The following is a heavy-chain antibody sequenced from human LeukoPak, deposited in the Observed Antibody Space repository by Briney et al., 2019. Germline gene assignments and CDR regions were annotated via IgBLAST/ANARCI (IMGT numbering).Heavy chain of an antibody. Sequence: GGPLRLSCAASGFSFSEYWMSWVRQAPGKGLEWVAHIKQDGSQEYYVDSVKGRFTISRDSAKNSLYLQMNSLRAEDTAVYYCARGVPYDSWSGPHYSDYWGQGTLVTVSS. D-gene: IGHD3-3*01. CDR1: GFSFSEYW. J-gene: IGHJ4*02. V-gene: IGHV3-7*01. CDR2: IKQDGSQE. CDR3: ARGVPYDSWSGPHYSDY.